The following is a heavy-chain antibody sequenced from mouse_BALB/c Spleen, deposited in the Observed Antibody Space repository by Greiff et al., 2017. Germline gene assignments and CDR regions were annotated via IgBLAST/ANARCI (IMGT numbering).Heavy chain of an antibody. Sequence: EVKLVESGGGLVKPGGSLKLSCAASGFTFSSYAMSWVRQTPEKRLEWVASISSGGSIYYPDSVKGRFTISRDNARNILYLQMSSLRSEDTAMYYCAREEYGNYLDYWGQGTTLTVSS. CDR3: AREEYGNYLDY. CDR1: GFTFSSYA. CDR2: ISSGGSI. J-gene: IGHJ2*01. D-gene: IGHD2-10*02. V-gene: IGHV5-6-5*01.